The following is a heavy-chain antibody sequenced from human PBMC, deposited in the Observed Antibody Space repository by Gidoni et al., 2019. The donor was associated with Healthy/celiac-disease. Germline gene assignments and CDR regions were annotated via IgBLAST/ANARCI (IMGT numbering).Heavy chain of an antibody. D-gene: IGHD3-22*01. CDR1: GGTFSSYA. CDR3: ASTYYYDSSGYYWLGNY. V-gene: IGHV1-69*01. J-gene: IGHJ4*02. Sequence: QVQLVQSGAEVKKPGSSVTVSCKASGGTFSSYAISWVRQAPGQGLEWMGGIIPIFGTANYEQKFQGRVTITADESTSTAYMELSSLRSEDTAVYYCASTYYYDSSGYYWLGNYWGQGTLVTVSS. CDR2: IIPIFGTA.